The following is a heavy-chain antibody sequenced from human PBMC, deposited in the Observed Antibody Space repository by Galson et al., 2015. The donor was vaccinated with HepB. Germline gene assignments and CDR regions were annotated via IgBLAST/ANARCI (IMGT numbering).Heavy chain of an antibody. CDR2: VRSKTNNYAT. CDR1: GFTFSGSS. J-gene: IGHJ4*02. V-gene: IGHV3-73*01. Sequence: SLRLSCAASGFTFSGSSMHWVRQASGKGLEWVGRVRSKTNNYATAYAASVRGRFAISRDDLKNMAYLQMNSLKIEDAAVYFCTRRDCTGGSCDFDYWGQGTLVTVSS. CDR3: TRRDCTGGSCDFDY. D-gene: IGHD2-15*01.